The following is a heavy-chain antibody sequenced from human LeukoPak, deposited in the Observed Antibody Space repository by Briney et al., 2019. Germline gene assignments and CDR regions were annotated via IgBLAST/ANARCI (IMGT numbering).Heavy chain of an antibody. CDR1: GFTVNNMY. CDR2: IYSGGST. D-gene: IGHD4-23*01. Sequence: PGGSLRLSCAASGFTVNNMYMSWVRQAPGKGLEWVSVIYSGGSTYYADSVKGRFTISRDNSKNTLYLQMNSLRTEDTAVFYCARGAHKRDDYGGFFDYWGQGTLVTVSS. V-gene: IGHV3-66*02. J-gene: IGHJ4*02. CDR3: ARGAHKRDDYGGFFDY.